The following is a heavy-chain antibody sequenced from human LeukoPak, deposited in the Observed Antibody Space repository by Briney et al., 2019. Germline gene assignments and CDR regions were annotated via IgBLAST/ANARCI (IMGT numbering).Heavy chain of an antibody. J-gene: IGHJ4*02. V-gene: IGHV1-8*03. D-gene: IGHD1-7*01. Sequence: GASVKVSCKASGYTFTSYDINWVRQATGQGLEWMGWMHRNSGNTGYAQKFQGRVTITRNAAISTVYMELSSLRSEDTGVYYCAIGTQTNTFDYWGQGTLVTVSS. CDR3: AIGTQTNTFDY. CDR2: MHRNSGNT. CDR1: GYTFTSYD.